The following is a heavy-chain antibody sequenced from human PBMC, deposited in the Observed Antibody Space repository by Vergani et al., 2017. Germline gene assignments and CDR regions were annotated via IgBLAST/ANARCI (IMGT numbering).Heavy chain of an antibody. V-gene: IGHV4-34*01. D-gene: IGHD3-16*01. CDR2: INHSGTI. J-gene: IGHJ6*03. CDR1: GGSLSGYY. Sequence: QVQLQQWGPGLLKPSETLSLTCAVYGGSLSGYYWSWIRLAPGKGLEWIGEINHSGTINYNPSLKSRVTISVDTSKNQFSLKLSSVTAADTAVYYCARGRGGYYYYMDVWGKGTTVTVSS. CDR3: ARGRGGYYYYMDV.